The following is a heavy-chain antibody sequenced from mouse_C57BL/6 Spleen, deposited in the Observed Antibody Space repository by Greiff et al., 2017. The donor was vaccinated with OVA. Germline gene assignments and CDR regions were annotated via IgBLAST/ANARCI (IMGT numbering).Heavy chain of an antibody. V-gene: IGHV1-69*01. CDR1: GYTFTSYW. CDR2: IDPYDSYT. Sequence: VQLQQPGAELVMPGASVKLSCKASGYTFTSYWMHWVKQRPGQGLEWIGEIDPYDSYTNYNQKFKCKSTLTVDKSSITAYMQLSSLTSEDSAVYYCASRYGNYLYSFDYWRQGTTLPASS. CDR3: ASRYGNYLYSFDY. J-gene: IGHJ2*01. D-gene: IGHD2-1*01.